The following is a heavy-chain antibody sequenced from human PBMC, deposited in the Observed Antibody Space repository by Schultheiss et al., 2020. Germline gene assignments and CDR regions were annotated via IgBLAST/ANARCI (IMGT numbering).Heavy chain of an antibody. J-gene: IGHJ4*02. D-gene: IGHD1-26*01. CDR1: GGSISSGGYY. Sequence: SETLSLTCTVSGGSISSGGYYWSWIRQHPGKGLEWIGYIYYTGTTNYNPSLKSRVAISVDTSKNQFSLKLSSVTAADTAVYYCARVPYSGSLLWGQGTLVNVSS. CDR2: IYYTGTT. V-gene: IGHV4-61*08. CDR3: ARVPYSGSLL.